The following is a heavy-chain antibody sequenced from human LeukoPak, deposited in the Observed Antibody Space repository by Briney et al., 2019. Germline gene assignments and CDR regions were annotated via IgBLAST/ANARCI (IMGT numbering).Heavy chain of an antibody. J-gene: IGHJ6*03. D-gene: IGHD2-2*02. Sequence: SETLSLTCSVYGGSFSGYFWSWIRQAPGKGLEWIGESNHSGGTKYNPSLKSRVTISVDRSKNQFSLKLSSVTAADTAVYYCARVDCSSTSCYSDYYYYYMDVWGKGTTVTVSS. V-gene: IGHV4-34*01. CDR2: SNHSGGT. CDR1: GGSFSGYF. CDR3: ARVDCSSTSCYSDYYYYYMDV.